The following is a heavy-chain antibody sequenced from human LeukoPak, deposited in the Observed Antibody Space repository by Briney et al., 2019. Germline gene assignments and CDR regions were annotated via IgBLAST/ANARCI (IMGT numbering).Heavy chain of an antibody. D-gene: IGHD4-17*01. Sequence: PGGSLRLSCAASGFTLSLYGMHWVRQAPGKGLQWVASTRYDESNEYYADSVKGRFTISRDNSRNTLHLQMNSLRPEDTAVYYCAKVKGRYGDYGFDQWGQGTLVTVSS. V-gene: IGHV3-30*02. CDR3: AKVKGRYGDYGFDQ. CDR1: GFTLSLYG. CDR2: TRYDESNE. J-gene: IGHJ4*02.